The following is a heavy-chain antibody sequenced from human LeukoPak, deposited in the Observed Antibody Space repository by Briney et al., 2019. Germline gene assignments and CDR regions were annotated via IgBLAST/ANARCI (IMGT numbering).Heavy chain of an antibody. V-gene: IGHV4-61*02. D-gene: IGHD2-8*01. CDR3: ARGGRAYIVRGGWFDP. CDR2: IYTSGST. Sequence: PSQTLSLTCTVSGGSISSGSYYWSWIRQPAGKGLEWIGRIYTSGSTNYNPSLKSRVTISVDTSKNQFSLKLSSVTAADTAVYYCARGGRAYIVRGGWFDPWGQGTLVTVSS. J-gene: IGHJ5*02. CDR1: GGSISSGSYY.